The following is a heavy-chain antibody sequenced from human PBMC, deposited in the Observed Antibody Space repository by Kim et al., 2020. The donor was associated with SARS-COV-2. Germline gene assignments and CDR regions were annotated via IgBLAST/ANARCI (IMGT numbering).Heavy chain of an antibody. J-gene: IGHJ4*02. D-gene: IGHD6-6*01. Sequence: NDYAVSVKSPITIHPDTSKNQFSLQLNSVTPEDTAVYYCARDSVRHFDYWGQGTLVTVSS. CDR2: N. CDR3: ARDSVRHFDY. V-gene: IGHV6-1*01.